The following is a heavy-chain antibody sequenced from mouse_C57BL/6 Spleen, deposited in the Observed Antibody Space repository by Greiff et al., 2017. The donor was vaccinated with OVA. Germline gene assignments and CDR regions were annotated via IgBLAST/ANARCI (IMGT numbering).Heavy chain of an antibody. CDR2: ISDGGSYT. CDR1: GFTFSSYA. D-gene: IGHD3-3*01. V-gene: IGHV5-4*01. CDR3: ARDGTLWYFDV. J-gene: IGHJ1*03. Sequence: DVKLVESGGGLVKPGGSLKLSCAASGFTFSSYAMSWVRQTPEKRLEWVATISDGGSYTYYPDNVKGRFTISRDNAKNNLYLQMSHLKSEDTAMYYCARDGTLWYFDVWGTGTTVTVSS.